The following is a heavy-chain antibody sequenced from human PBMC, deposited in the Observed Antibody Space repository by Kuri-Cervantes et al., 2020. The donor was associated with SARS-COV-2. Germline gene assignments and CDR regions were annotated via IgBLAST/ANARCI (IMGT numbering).Heavy chain of an antibody. CDR3: AGRGTIFGVATFDY. Sequence: SETLSLTCTVSGGSISSGSYYWGWIRQPPGKGLEWIGSIYHSGSTYYNPSLKSRVTISVDTSKNQFSLKLSSVTAADTAVYYCAGRGTIFGVATFDYWGQGTLVTVSS. CDR2: IYHSGST. CDR1: GGSISSGSYY. D-gene: IGHD3-3*01. V-gene: IGHV4-39*07. J-gene: IGHJ4*02.